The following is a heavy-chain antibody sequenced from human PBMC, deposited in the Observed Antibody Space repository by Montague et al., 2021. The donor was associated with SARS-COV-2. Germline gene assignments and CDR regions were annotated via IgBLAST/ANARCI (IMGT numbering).Heavy chain of an antibody. CDR1: GFSFSTYA. CDR3: ARVSRVGATYFYYGMDV. V-gene: IGHV3-23*01. CDR2: VGASGVTT. Sequence: SLRLSCAASGFSFSTYAMTWARQPPGKGLEWVSGVGASGVTTFYADSVKGRFTISRDNSKNTLYLQMNSLTVDDTAMYYCARVSRVGATYFYYGMDVWGRGTTVTVSS. J-gene: IGHJ6*02. D-gene: IGHD1-26*01.